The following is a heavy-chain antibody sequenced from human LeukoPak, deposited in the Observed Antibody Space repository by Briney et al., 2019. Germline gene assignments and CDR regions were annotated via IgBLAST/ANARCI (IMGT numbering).Heavy chain of an antibody. CDR1: GYTFTGFN. D-gene: IGHD3-16*01. J-gene: IGHJ6*02. V-gene: IGHV1-2*02. CDR2: INPNSGGT. CDR3: ARDLGFYYYYGMDV. Sequence: ASVKVSCKASGYTFTGFNMHWVRQAPGQGLEWMGWINPNSGGTNYTQKFQGRVTMTRDTSISTAYMELSRLRSDDTAVYYCARDLGFYYYYGMDVWGQGTTVTVSS.